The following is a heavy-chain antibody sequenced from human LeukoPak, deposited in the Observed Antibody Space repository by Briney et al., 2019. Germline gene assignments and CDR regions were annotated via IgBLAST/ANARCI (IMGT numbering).Heavy chain of an antibody. V-gene: IGHV3-13*01. D-gene: IGHD1-26*01. Sequence: GGSLRLSCAASGFTSSSYDMHWVRQATGKGLEWVSAIGTAGDTYYPGSVKGRFTISRENAKNSLYLQMNSLRAGDTAVYHCAREIELYGMDVWGQGTTVTVSS. CDR3: AREIELYGMDV. CDR1: GFTSSSYD. CDR2: IGTAGDT. J-gene: IGHJ6*02.